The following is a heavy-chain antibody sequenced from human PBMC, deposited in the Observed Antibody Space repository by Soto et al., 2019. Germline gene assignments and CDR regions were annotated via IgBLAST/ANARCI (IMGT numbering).Heavy chain of an antibody. J-gene: IGHJ3*02. CDR2: IIPMLGIR. CDR3: TIGSWSGEVFDI. CDR1: GGTFSTYS. D-gene: IGHD2-21*01. Sequence: QVQLVQSGAEVKKPGSSVKVSCKDSGGTFSTYSMFWVRQAPGQGLEWMGRIIPMLGIRNYAQRFQDRVTIAADKSTDKAHMELSSLRSEDTALYYCTIGSWSGEVFDIWGQGTMVTVSS. V-gene: IGHV1-69*02.